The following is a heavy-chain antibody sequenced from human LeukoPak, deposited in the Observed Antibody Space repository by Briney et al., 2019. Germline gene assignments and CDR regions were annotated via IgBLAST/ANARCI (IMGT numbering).Heavy chain of an antibody. CDR1: GFTFSSYW. CDR3: ARVSRGGHVDYYGSGSYYKYRPYFDY. Sequence: PGGSLRLSCAASGFTFSSYWMSWVRQAPGKGLEWVANIKQDGSEKYYVDSVKGRFTISRDNAKNSLYLLMNSLRAEDTAVYYCARVSRGGHVDYYGSGSYYKYRPYFDYWGQGTLVTVSS. V-gene: IGHV3-7*01. D-gene: IGHD3-10*01. J-gene: IGHJ4*02. CDR2: IKQDGSEK.